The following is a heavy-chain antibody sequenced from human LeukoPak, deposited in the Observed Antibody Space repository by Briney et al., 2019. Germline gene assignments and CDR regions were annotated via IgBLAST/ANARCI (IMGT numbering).Heavy chain of an antibody. D-gene: IGHD3-10*01. CDR1: GGSISSYY. J-gene: IGHJ6*02. V-gene: IGHV4-59*01. CDR3: ASRGRRYGMDV. CDR2: IYYSGST. Sequence: SETLSLTCTVSGGSISSYYWSWIRQPPGKGLEWIGYIYYSGSTNYNPSLKSRVTILVDTSKNQFSLKLSSVTAADTAVYYCASRGRRYGMDVWGQGTTVTVSS.